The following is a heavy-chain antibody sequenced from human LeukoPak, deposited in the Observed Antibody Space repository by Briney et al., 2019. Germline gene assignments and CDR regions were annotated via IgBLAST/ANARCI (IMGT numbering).Heavy chain of an antibody. J-gene: IGHJ6*03. D-gene: IGHD5-18*01. Sequence: SETLSLTCAVYGGSFSGYYWSWIRQPPGKGLEWIGEINHSGSTNYNPSLKSRVTISVDTSKNQFSLKLRSVTAADTAVYYCARTTEGGYTYGYFYYYYMDVWGKGTTVTISS. CDR2: INHSGST. CDR1: GGSFSGYY. V-gene: IGHV4-34*01. CDR3: ARTTEGGYTYGYFYYYYMDV.